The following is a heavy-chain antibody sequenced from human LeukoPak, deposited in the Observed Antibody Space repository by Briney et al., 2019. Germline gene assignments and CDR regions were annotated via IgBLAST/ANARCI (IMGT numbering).Heavy chain of an antibody. V-gene: IGHV3-74*01. J-gene: IGHJ4*02. D-gene: IGHD6-6*01. Sequence: GGSLRLSCTASGFSFSGHWMHWARQPPGKGLVWVSRISPTGSTTSYADSVKGRFTVSRDNAKNTLYLQVNNLRAEDTAVYYCARGPNSNWSGLDFWGQGTLLTVSS. CDR1: GFSFSGHW. CDR3: ARGPNSNWSGLDF. CDR2: ISPTGSTT.